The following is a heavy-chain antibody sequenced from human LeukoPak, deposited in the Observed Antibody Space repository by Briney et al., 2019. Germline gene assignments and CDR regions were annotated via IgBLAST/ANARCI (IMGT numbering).Heavy chain of an antibody. D-gene: IGHD2-21*02. J-gene: IGHJ3*02. CDR1: GYSFTSYW. Sequence: GESLKISCKGSGYSFTSYWIGWVRQMPGKGLEWMGIIYPGDSDTRYSPSFQGQVTISADKSISTAYLQWSSLKASDTAMYYCARHGVTASVADAFDIWGQGTMVTVSS. CDR2: IYPGDSDT. V-gene: IGHV5-51*01. CDR3: ARHGVTASVADAFDI.